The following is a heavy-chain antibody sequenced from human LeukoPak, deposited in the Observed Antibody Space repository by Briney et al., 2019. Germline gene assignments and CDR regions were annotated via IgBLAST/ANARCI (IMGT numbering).Heavy chain of an antibody. Sequence: QAGGSLRLSCAASGFTFSSYGIHWVRQAPGKGLEWVTFIGYDGRNKYYADSVKGRFTISRDNSKNTLYLQMNSLRAEDTAVYYCARAYSGSFSDYFDYWGQGTLVTVSS. CDR1: GFTFSSYG. CDR2: IGYDGRNK. V-gene: IGHV3-30*02. D-gene: IGHD1-26*01. CDR3: ARAYSGSFSDYFDY. J-gene: IGHJ4*02.